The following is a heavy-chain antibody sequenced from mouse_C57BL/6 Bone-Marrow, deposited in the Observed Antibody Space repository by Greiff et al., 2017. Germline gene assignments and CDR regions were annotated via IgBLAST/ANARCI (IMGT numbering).Heavy chain of an antibody. CDR3: ARTYSDPFAD. D-gene: IGHD2-13*01. CDR2: IDPSDSYT. V-gene: IGHV1-50*01. J-gene: IGHJ3*01. CDR1: GYTFTSYW. Sequence: QVQLQQPGAELVKPGASVKLSCKASGYTFTSYWMHWVEQRPGQGLEWIGEIDPSDSYTNSNQKFTGKATLTVDTSSSTAYMQRSSLTSEDWAVYYCARTYSDPFADWGQGTLVTVSA.